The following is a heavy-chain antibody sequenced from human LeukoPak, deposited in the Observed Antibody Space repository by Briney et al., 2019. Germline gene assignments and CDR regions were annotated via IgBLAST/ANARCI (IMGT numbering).Heavy chain of an antibody. J-gene: IGHJ3*02. CDR3: ARDSGTVSDAFDI. CDR1: GYTFISYY. CDR2: INPSDGST. D-gene: IGHD4-11*01. Sequence: ASVKVSCKACGYTFISYYIHWVRQAAGQGLEWMGIINPSDGSTRYAQKFQGRVIMTRHTSTDTIYMALSGQTSEDTAGHLCARDSGTVSDAFDIWGQGTMVTVSS. V-gene: IGHV1-46*01.